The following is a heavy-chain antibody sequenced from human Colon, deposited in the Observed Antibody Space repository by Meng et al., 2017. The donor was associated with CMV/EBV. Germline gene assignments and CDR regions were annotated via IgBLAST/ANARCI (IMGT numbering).Heavy chain of an antibody. J-gene: IGHJ5*02. CDR1: AD. V-gene: IGHV6-1*01. D-gene: IGHD2-21*02. CDR3: ARENLKSTYAFRRDMSNWFDP. Sequence: ADGNGIRQNASRGIEWMGRTYYRSKWYNDYAVSVRSRIPINPDTSKNQFSLQLNSVTPEDTAVYYCARENLKSTYAFRRDMSNWFDPWGQGTLVTVSS. CDR2: TYYRSKWYN.